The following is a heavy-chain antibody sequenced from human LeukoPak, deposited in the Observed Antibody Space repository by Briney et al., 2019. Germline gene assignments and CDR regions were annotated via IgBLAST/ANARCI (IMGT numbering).Heavy chain of an antibody. Sequence: QPGGSLRLSCAASGFTFSNYWMHWVRQAPGKGLVWVSRINSDGSSTSYADFVKGRFTISRDNAKNTLYLQMNSLRAEDTAVYYCARRGAVTNAFDIWGQGTMVTVSS. D-gene: IGHD4-17*01. CDR3: ARRGAVTNAFDI. CDR2: INSDGSST. J-gene: IGHJ3*02. CDR1: GFTFSNYW. V-gene: IGHV3-74*01.